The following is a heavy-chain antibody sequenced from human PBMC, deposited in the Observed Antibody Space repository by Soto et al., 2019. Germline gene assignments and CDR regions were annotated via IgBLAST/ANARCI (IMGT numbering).Heavy chain of an antibody. CDR2: TYYRSKWYN. V-gene: IGHV6-1*01. D-gene: IGHD3-22*01. Sequence: SQTLSLTCAISGDSVSSNSAAWNWIRQSPSRGLEWLGRTYYRSKWYNDYAVSVKSRITINPDTPKNQFSLQLNSVTPEDTAVYYGAKDLGYYISRGYLGGFDYGGQGTLVTSPQ. CDR3: AKDLGYYISRGYLGGFDY. J-gene: IGHJ4*02. CDR1: GDSVSSNSAA.